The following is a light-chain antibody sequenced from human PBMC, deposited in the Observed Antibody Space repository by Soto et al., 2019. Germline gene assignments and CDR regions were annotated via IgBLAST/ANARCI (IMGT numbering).Light chain of an antibody. Sequence: HSVLTQPPSVSGAPGQRVTISCTGSSSNIGAGYDGHWYQQLPGTAPKLLIYGNSNRPSGVPDRFSGSKSGTSASLAITGLQAEDEADYYCQSYDSSLSGSGVVFGGGTKVTVL. CDR3: QSYDSSLSGSGVV. CDR2: GNS. J-gene: IGLJ2*01. CDR1: SSNIGAGYD. V-gene: IGLV1-40*01.